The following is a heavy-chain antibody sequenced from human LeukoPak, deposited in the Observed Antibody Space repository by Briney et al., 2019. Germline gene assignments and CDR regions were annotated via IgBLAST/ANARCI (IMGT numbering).Heavy chain of an antibody. V-gene: IGHV3-23*01. CDR2: ISAGGGNT. J-gene: IGHJ4*02. Sequence: PGGSLRLSCGVSGLTFSSYVMSWVRQAPGKGLEWVSIISAGGGNTFYADSVKGRFTISRDNSKNTLYLQLNSLRAEDTAVYYCASSWGDYKPSYFDYWGQGTLVTVSS. CDR1: GLTFSSYV. D-gene: IGHD4-17*01. CDR3: ASSWGDYKPSYFDY.